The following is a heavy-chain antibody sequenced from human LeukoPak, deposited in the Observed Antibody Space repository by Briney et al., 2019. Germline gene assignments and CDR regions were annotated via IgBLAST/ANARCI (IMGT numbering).Heavy chain of an antibody. D-gene: IGHD3-3*01. V-gene: IGHV1-8*03. CDR3: ARGRPHYDFWSGYYTSVDY. J-gene: IGHJ4*02. CDR2: MNPNSGNT. Sequence: ASVKVSCKASGYTFTSYDINWVRQATGQGLEWMGWMNPNSGNTGYAQKFQGRVTITRNTSISTAYMGLSSLRSEDTAVYYCARGRPHYDFWSGYYTSVDYWGQGTLVTVSS. CDR1: GYTFTSYD.